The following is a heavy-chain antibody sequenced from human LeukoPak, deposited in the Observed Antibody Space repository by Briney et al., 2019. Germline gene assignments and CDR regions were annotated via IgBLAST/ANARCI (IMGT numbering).Heavy chain of an antibody. J-gene: IGHJ4*02. CDR3: AGVREYYDSRGYDY. V-gene: IGHV4-59*01. CDR2: IYYSGRT. D-gene: IGHD3-22*01. CDR1: GGSISSYS. Sequence: SETLSLTCTVSGGSISSYSRSWVRQPPGKGLEWIGYIYYSGRTNYNPALMRRLTISYSTYNNQIPHKQSYMPTADATVYYCAGVREYYDSRGYDYGGQGTLVTVS.